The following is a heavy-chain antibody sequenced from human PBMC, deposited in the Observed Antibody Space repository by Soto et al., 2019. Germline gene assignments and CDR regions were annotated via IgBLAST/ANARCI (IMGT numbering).Heavy chain of an antibody. J-gene: IGHJ4*02. V-gene: IGHV2-26*01. Sequence: QFTFKESGPVLVQPTETLTLTCTVSGFSLSNARMSVSWIRQPPGKALEWLAHIFSNDAKSYSASLKSRLTIAKDTSKSQVVLTMTNMDPVDTATYYCARIRGWGWLGPNDCWGQGTLVTVSS. CDR3: ARIRGWGWLGPNDC. D-gene: IGHD3-10*01. CDR2: IFSNDAK. CDR1: GFSLSNARMS.